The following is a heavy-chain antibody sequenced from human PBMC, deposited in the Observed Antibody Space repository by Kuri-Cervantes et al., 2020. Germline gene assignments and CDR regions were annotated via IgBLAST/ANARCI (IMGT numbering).Heavy chain of an antibody. J-gene: IGHJ4*02. Sequence: GGSLRLSCAASGFTFSSYEMNWVRQAPGKGPEWVSYISRGGLTIYYADSVKGRFTISRDNVKNSVSLQVNSLRAEDTAIYYCARAPYGERDIRFDYWGQGTLVTVSS. D-gene: IGHD4-17*01. V-gene: IGHV3-48*03. CDR3: ARAPYGERDIRFDY. CDR1: GFTFSSYE. CDR2: ISRGGLTI.